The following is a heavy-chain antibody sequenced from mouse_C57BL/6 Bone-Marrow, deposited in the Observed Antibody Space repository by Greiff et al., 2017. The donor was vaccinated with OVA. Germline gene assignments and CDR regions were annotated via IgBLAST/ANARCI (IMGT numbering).Heavy chain of an antibody. CDR1: GYAFSSSW. Sequence: VKLMESGPELVKPGASVKISCKASGYAFSSSWMNWVKQRPGKGLEWIGRIYPGDGDTNYNGKFKGKATLTADKSSSTAYMQLSSLTSEDSAVYFCARRDIPLFDYWGQGTTLTVSS. CDR3: ARRDIPLFDY. CDR2: IYPGDGDT. V-gene: IGHV1-82*01. D-gene: IGHD6-1*01. J-gene: IGHJ2*01.